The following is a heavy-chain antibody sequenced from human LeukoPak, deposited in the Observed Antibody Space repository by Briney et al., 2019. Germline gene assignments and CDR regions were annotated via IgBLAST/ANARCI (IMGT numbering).Heavy chain of an antibody. CDR3: ARAPRGSGSYYRPFDP. Sequence: SETLSLTCTVSSGSISTSNYYWGWVRQPPGKALEWIGNIFYSGSTNYNPSLKSRVTISVDTSKNQFSLKLSSVTAADTAVYYCARAPRGSGSYYRPFDPWGQGTLVTVSS. D-gene: IGHD3-10*01. J-gene: IGHJ5*02. CDR1: SGSISTSNYY. CDR2: IFYSGST. V-gene: IGHV4-39*07.